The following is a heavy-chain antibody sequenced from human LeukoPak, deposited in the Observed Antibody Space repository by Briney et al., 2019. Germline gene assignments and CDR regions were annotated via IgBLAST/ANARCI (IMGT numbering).Heavy chain of an antibody. Sequence: ASVKVSCKASGGTFSSYAISWVRQAPGQGLEWMGGIIPIFGTANYAQTFQGRVTITADKSTSTAYMELSSLRSEDTAVYYCAHGGIAAATYYFDYWGQGTLVTVSS. CDR3: AHGGIAAATYYFDY. J-gene: IGHJ4*02. CDR2: IIPIFGTA. CDR1: GGTFSSYA. V-gene: IGHV1-69*06. D-gene: IGHD6-13*01.